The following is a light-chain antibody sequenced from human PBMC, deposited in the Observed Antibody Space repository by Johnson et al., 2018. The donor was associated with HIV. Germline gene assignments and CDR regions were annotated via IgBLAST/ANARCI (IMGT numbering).Light chain of an antibody. Sequence: VLTQPPSVSAAPGQKVTISCSGSSSHIGNNYVSWYQQLPGTAPKLLIYENNKRPSGIPDRFSGSKSGTSATLGITGLQTGDEADYYCGTWDSSLSAYVFGTGTKVTVL. J-gene: IGLJ1*01. V-gene: IGLV1-51*02. CDR1: SSHIGNNY. CDR2: ENN. CDR3: GTWDSSLSAYV.